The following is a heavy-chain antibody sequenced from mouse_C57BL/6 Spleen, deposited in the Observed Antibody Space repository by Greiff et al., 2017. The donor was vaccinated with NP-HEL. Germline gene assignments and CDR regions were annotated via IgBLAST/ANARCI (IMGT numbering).Heavy chain of an antibody. Sequence: QVQLQQSGPGLVQPSQSLSITCTVSGFSLTSYGVHWVRQSPGKGLEWLGVIWSGGSTDYNAAFISRRSISKDNSKSQVFFKMNSLQADDTAIYYCARKGGYDVGYFYVWGTGTTVTVSS. CDR3: ARKGGYDVGYFYV. CDR1: GFSLTSYG. CDR2: IWSGGST. V-gene: IGHV2-2*01. J-gene: IGHJ1*03. D-gene: IGHD2-2*01.